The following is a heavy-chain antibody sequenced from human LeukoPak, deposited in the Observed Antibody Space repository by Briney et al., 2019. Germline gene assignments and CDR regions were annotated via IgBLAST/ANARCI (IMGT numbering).Heavy chain of an antibody. CDR1: GFTFSSYG. V-gene: IGHV3-23*01. CDR3: ARDNLLIVVLPGTRARAFDI. J-gene: IGHJ3*02. D-gene: IGHD2-2*01. Sequence: PGRSLRLSCAASGFTFSSYGMHWVRLAPGKGLEWVSAISGSGGSTYYADSVKGRFTISRDNAKNSLYLQMNSLRAEDTAVYYCARDNLLIVVLPGTRARAFDIWGQGTEVTVSS. CDR2: ISGSGGST.